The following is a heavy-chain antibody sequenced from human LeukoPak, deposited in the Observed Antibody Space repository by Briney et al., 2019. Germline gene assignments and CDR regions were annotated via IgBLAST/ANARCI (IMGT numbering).Heavy chain of an antibody. J-gene: IGHJ6*03. Sequence: PSGTLSLTCAVSGGSISSSNWWSWVRQPPGKGLEWIGEIYHSGSTNYNPSLKSRVTISVDTSKNQFSLKLSSVTAADTAVYYCARTTEGGYTCDYFYYYYMDVWGKGTTVTISS. CDR1: GGSISSSNW. CDR3: ARTTEGGYTCDYFYYYYMDV. D-gene: IGHD5-18*01. V-gene: IGHV4-4*02. CDR2: IYHSGST.